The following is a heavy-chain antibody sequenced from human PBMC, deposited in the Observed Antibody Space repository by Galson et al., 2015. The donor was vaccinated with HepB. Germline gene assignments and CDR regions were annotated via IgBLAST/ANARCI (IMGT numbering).Heavy chain of an antibody. V-gene: IGHV3-21*04. J-gene: IGHJ3*02. CDR1: GFTFSSYS. D-gene: IGHD4-17*01. Sequence: SLRLSCAASGFTFSSYSMNWVRQAPGKGLEWVSSISSSSSYIYYADSVKGRFTISRDNAKNSLYLQMNSLRAEDTAVYYCAKDARGSIHDYGDLDAFDIWGQGTMVTVSS. CDR3: AKDARGSIHDYGDLDAFDI. CDR2: ISSSSSYI.